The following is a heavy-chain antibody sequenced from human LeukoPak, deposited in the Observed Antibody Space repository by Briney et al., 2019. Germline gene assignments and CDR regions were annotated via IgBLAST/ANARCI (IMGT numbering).Heavy chain of an antibody. D-gene: IGHD3-3*01. V-gene: IGHV1-18*01. CDR2: VSAYNGNT. J-gene: IGHJ5*02. CDR3: ARDAFWSGYNWFDP. CDR1: GYTFTSYG. Sequence: ASVKVSCKASGYTFTSYGISWVRQAPGQGLEWMGWVSAYNGNTNYAQKLQGRVTMTTDTSTSTAYMELRSLRSDDTAVYYCARDAFWSGYNWFDPWGQGTLVTVSS.